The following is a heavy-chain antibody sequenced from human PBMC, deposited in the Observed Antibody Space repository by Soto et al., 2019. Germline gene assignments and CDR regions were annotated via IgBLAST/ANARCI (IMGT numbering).Heavy chain of an antibody. CDR3: AKARCSTTNCYVPDY. CDR1: GFTFSTYT. CDR2: ISGSGGSP. V-gene: IGHV3-23*01. D-gene: IGHD2-2*01. J-gene: IGHJ4*02. Sequence: GGSLRLSCAASGFTFSTYTMSWVRQAPGKGLEWVSAISGSGGSPSYADSVQGRFTISRDNPKNTLYLQMNSLRVEDTAMYYCAKARCSTTNCYVPDYWGQGTLVTVSS.